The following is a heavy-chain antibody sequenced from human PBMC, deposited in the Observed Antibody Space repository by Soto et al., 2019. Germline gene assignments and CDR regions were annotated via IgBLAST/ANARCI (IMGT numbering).Heavy chain of an antibody. CDR2: ISSGSSTI. CDR1: GISFSTYA. CDR3: AKDGAHYGDYLPDGRDVFDI. V-gene: IGHV3-48*01. Sequence: GGSLRLSCAASGISFSTYAMNWVRQAPGKGLEWVSYISSGSSTIYYAESVKGRFTISRDNAKKSLFLQMNSLRAEDTAVYYCAKDGAHYGDYLPDGRDVFDIWGQGTMVTVSS. D-gene: IGHD4-17*01. J-gene: IGHJ3*02.